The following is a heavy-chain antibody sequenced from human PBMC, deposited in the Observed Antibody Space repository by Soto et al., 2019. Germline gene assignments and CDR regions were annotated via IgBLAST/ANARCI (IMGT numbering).Heavy chain of an antibody. V-gene: IGHV3-13*01. J-gene: IGHJ2*01. D-gene: IGHD2-2*01. CDR2: IGTAGDT. CDR3: ARVASRGVVPADVHWYFDL. Sequence: GGSLRLSCAASGFTFSSYDMHWVRQATGKGLEWVSAIGTAGDTYYPGSVKGRFTISRGNAKNSVYLQMNSLRAGDTAVYYCARVASRGVVPADVHWYFDLWGRGTLVTVSS. CDR1: GFTFSSYD.